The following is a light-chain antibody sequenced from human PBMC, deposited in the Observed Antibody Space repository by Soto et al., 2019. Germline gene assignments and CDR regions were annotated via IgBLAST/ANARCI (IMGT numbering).Light chain of an antibody. CDR1: QGITKS. CDR2: DAS. CDR3: QQHEDLPLT. Sequence: DIQMTQSPSSLSASVGDRVTITCQASQGITKSLNWYQQKPGKAPKLLIYDASILETGVPSRFTGIGSGTVFTFTISGLQPEDIATYYCQQHEDLPLTFGPGTKVNIK. V-gene: IGKV1-33*01. J-gene: IGKJ3*01.